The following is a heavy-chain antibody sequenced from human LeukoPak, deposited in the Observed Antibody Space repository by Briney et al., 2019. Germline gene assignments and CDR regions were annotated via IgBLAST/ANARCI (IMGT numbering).Heavy chain of an antibody. CDR2: IYYSGST. V-gene: IGHV4-31*03. CDR3: ARGGIVVVPAAIFFGFDY. J-gene: IGHJ4*02. Sequence: SQTLSLTCTVSGGSISSGGYYWSWIRQHLGKGLEWIGYIYYSGSTYYNPSLKSRVTISVDTSKNQFSLKLSSVTAADTAVYYCARGGIVVVPAAIFFGFDYWGQGTLVTVSS. CDR1: GGSISSGGYY. D-gene: IGHD2-2*01.